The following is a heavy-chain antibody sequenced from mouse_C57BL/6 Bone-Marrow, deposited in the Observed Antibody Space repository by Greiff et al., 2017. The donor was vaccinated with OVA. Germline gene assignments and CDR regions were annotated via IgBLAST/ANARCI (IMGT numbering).Heavy chain of an antibody. CDR1: GYAFSSSW. J-gene: IGHJ2*01. CDR3: ARFITTVVATDY. CDR2: IYPGDGDT. Sequence: QVQLQQSGAELVKPGASVKISCKASGYAFSSSWMNWVKQRPGKGLEWIGQIYPGDGDTNYNGKFKGKATLTADKSSSTAYMQLSSLTSEDSAVYFCARFITTVVATDYWGQGTTLTVSS. D-gene: IGHD1-1*01. V-gene: IGHV1-80*01.